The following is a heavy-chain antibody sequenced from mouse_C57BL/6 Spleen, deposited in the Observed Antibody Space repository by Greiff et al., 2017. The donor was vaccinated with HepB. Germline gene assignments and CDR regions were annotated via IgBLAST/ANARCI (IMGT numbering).Heavy chain of an antibody. J-gene: IGHJ4*01. D-gene: IGHD1-1*01. Sequence: EVQLVESGGGLVKPGGSLKLSCAASGFTFSSYAMSWVRQTPEKRLEWVATISDGGSYTYYPDNVKGRFTISRDNAKNNLYLQMSHLKSEDTAMYYCARDPYYYGSGDAMDYWGQGTSVTVSS. CDR2: ISDGGSYT. CDR3: ARDPYYYGSGDAMDY. V-gene: IGHV5-4*01. CDR1: GFTFSSYA.